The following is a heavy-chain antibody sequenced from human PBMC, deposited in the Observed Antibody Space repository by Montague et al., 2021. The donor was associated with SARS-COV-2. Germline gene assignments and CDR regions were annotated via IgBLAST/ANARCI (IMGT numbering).Heavy chain of an antibody. CDR2: SCHTGST. J-gene: IGHJ4*02. Sequence: SETLSLTCTVSGGSITVSYCCSWVRQSPGRGLEWIGESCHTGSTTYNPSLSSRVGISLDKSNRHFSLRLSPVTAADTAVYYCARDVVAAPGTFDYWGQGTLVTVSS. V-gene: IGHV4-4*02. D-gene: IGHD6-13*01. CDR1: GGSITVSYC. CDR3: ARDVVAAPGTFDY.